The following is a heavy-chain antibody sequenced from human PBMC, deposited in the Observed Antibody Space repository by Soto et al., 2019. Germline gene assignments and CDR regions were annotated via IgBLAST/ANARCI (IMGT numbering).Heavy chain of an antibody. CDR2: IKQDGSEE. V-gene: IGHV3-7*01. D-gene: IGHD2-8*02. CDR1: GFTFSNAW. J-gene: IGHJ6*03. CDR3: ARRFLGLADVYYYFYMDV. Sequence: PGGSLRLSCAASGFTFSNAWMSWVRQAPGKGLEWVANIKQDGSEEYSVDSVKGRFTISRDNAKNLLYLQMDSLRAEDTAVYYCARRFLGLADVYYYFYMDVWGKGTTVTVSS.